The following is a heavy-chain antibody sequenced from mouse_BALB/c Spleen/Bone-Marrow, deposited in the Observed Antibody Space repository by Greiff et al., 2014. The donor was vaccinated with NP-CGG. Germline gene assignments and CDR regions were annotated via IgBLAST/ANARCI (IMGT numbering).Heavy chain of an antibody. D-gene: IGHD1-1*01. V-gene: IGHV1-80*01. CDR3: ASRGDYSYAMDY. CDR2: IYPGDGDT. Sequence: QVQLQQSGAVLVRPGSSVKISCKASGYTFSNYWMNWMKQRPGQGLEWIGQIYPGDGDTNYIGKFTGKATLTADKSSSTAYMQLSSLTSEDSAVYFCASRGDYSYAMDYWGQGTSVTVSS. J-gene: IGHJ4*01. CDR1: GYTFSNYW.